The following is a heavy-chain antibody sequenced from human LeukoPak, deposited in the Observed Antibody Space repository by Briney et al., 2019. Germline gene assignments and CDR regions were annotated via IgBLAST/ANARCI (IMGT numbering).Heavy chain of an antibody. CDR2: IYYTGAT. Sequence: SETLSLTCTVSGGSISGYFWSCIRQPPGQGLEFTGYIYYTGATLYNPSLKSRVTMSVDTSKNQFSLKLSSVTAADTAVYYCARGGYSYGYRGPDDYWGKGTLVTVSS. J-gene: IGHJ4*02. CDR1: GGSISGYF. V-gene: IGHV4-59*12. D-gene: IGHD5-18*01. CDR3: ARGGYSYGYRGPDDY.